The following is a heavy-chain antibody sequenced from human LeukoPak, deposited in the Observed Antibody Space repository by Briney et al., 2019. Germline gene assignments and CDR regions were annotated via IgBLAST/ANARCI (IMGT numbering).Heavy chain of an antibody. CDR1: GYRFTSYW. V-gene: IGHV5-51*01. Sequence: GEALETSLKGSGYRFTSYWIGWVRPMPGKGLEWMGIIYPGDSDTRYSPSFQGQVTISADKSISTAYLQWSSLKASDTAMYYCARPVLLWFGELAGDAFDIWGQGTMVTVSS. D-gene: IGHD3-10*01. CDR3: ARPVLLWFGELAGDAFDI. J-gene: IGHJ3*02. CDR2: IYPGDSDT.